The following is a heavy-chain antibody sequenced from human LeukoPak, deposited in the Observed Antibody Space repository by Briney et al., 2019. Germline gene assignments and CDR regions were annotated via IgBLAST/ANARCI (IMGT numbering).Heavy chain of an antibody. J-gene: IGHJ4*02. Sequence: PSETLSLTCTVSGYSISSGYYWGWIRQPPGKGLEWIGSIYHSGSTYYNPSLKSRDTISVDTSKNQFSLKLSSVTAADTAVYYCVMTTVVTLFDYWGQGTLVTVSS. CDR1: GYSISSGYY. CDR3: VMTTVVTLFDY. CDR2: IYHSGST. D-gene: IGHD4-23*01. V-gene: IGHV4-38-2*02.